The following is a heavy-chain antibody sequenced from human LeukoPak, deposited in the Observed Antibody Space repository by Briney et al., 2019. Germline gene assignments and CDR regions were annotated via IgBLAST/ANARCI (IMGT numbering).Heavy chain of an antibody. CDR2: IYYSGNT. V-gene: IGHV4-39*01. CDR1: GGSISSSSYY. Sequence: SETLSLTCTVSGGSISSSSYYWVWIRQPPGKGLEWIANIYYSGNTYYKSSLKSRTTISVDTSKNQFSLKMRSVIAGDTAVYYCARARGLGAFDIWGQGTKVTVSS. J-gene: IGHJ3*02. CDR3: ARARGLGAFDI.